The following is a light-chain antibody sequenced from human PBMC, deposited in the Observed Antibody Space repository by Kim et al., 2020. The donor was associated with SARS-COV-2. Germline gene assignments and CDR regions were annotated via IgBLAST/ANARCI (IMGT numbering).Light chain of an antibody. CDR2: DAS. Sequence: SLAPGERATLSGRASQSVSSYVAWYQQKPRHATRLLIYDASNRATGIPARFSGSGSGTDFTLTISSVEHEDFAVYYCQQRSNWFTFGGGTKVDIK. J-gene: IGKJ4*01. CDR1: QSVSSY. CDR3: QQRSNWFT. V-gene: IGKV3-11*01.